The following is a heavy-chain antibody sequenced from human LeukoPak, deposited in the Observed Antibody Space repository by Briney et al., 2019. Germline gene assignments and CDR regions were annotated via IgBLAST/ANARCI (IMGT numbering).Heavy chain of an antibody. D-gene: IGHD2/OR15-2a*01. CDR3: ARLPKNKNWFDP. Sequence: SVKVSCKASGGTFSSYAISWVRQAPGQGLEWMGRIIPIFGTANYAQKFQGGVTITTDECTSTAYMELSSLRSEDTAVYYCARLPKNKNWFDPWGQGTLVTVSS. V-gene: IGHV1-69*05. J-gene: IGHJ5*02. CDR1: GGTFSSYA. CDR2: IIPIFGTA.